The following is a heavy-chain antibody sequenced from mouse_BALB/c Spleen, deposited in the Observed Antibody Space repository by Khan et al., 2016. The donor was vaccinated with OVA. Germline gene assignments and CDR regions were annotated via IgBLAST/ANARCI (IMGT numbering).Heavy chain of an antibody. Sequence: EVQLQESGPELVKPGASVKISCKASGYSFTGYFMNWVMQSHGKSLEWIGRINPHIGETFYNQKFMDKATLTVDESSSTAHMELRSLASEDSAVYDCARKNGDDFDYWGQGTTLTVSS. J-gene: IGHJ2*01. CDR1: GYSFTGYF. V-gene: IGHV1-20*02. D-gene: IGHD2-13*01. CDR2: INPHIGET. CDR3: ARKNGDDFDY.